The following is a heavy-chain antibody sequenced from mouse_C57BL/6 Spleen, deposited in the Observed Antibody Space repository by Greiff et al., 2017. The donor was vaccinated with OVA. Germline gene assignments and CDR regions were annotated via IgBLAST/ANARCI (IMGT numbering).Heavy chain of an antibody. J-gene: IGHJ4*01. Sequence: EVKLVDSGGGLVKPGGSLKLSCAASGFTFSDYGMHWVRQAPEKGLEWVAYISSGSSTIYYADTVKGRFTISRDNAKNTLFLQMTSLRSEDTAMYYCARHLYYYGSSYGWGMDYWGQGTSVTVSS. D-gene: IGHD1-1*01. V-gene: IGHV5-17*01. CDR1: GFTFSDYG. CDR3: ARHLYYYGSSYGWGMDY. CDR2: ISSGSSTI.